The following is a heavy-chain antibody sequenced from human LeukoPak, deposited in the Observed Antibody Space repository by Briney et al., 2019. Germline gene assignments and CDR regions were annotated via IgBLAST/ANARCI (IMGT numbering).Heavy chain of an antibody. J-gene: IGHJ4*02. CDR3: ARWGRFGELPLYYFDY. D-gene: IGHD3-10*01. V-gene: IGHV3-53*01. CDR2: IYSGGST. CDR1: GFTVSSNY. Sequence: GGSLRLSCAASGFTVSSNYMSWVHQAPGKGLEWVSVIYSGGSTYYADSVKGRFTISRDNSKNTLYLQMNSLRAEDTAVYYCARWGRFGELPLYYFDYWGQGTLVTVSS.